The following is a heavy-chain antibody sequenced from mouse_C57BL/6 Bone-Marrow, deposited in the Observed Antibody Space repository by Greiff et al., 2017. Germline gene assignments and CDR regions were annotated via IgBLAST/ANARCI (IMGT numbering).Heavy chain of an antibody. V-gene: IGHV1-80*01. J-gene: IGHJ2*01. CDR3: ARGATVVASGYFDY. CDR2: IYPGDGDT. Sequence: SGAELVKPGASVKISCKASGYAFSSYWMNWVKQRPGKGLEWIGQIYPGDGDTNYNGKFKGQATLTADKSSSTAYMQLSSLTSEDSAVYFCARGATVVASGYFDYWGQGTTLTVSS. CDR1: GYAFSSYW. D-gene: IGHD1-1*01.